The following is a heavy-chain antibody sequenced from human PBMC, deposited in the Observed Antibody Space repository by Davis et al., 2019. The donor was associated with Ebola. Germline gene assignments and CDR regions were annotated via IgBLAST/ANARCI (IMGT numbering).Heavy chain of an antibody. CDR3: ARAVPATQNLDH. D-gene: IGHD2-15*01. Sequence: AASVKVSCKASGYTFTSYGISWVRQAPGQGLEWMGWISAYNGNTNYAQKLQGRVTMTTDTSTSTAYMELNSLRSDDTAVYYCARAVPATQNLDHWGQGTLVTVSS. CDR1: GYTFTSYG. V-gene: IGHV1-18*01. J-gene: IGHJ4*02. CDR2: ISAYNGNT.